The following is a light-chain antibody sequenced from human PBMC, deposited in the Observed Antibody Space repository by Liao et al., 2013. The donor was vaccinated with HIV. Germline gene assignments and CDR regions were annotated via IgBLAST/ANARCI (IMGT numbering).Light chain of an antibody. CDR2: YDD. J-gene: IGLJ3*02. CDR3: QVWDSSGDRWV. Sequence: SYVLTQPPSVSVAPGKTAKITCGGDNIGDKGVHWYQQKPGQAPTLVIYYDDKRPSGIPERFSGSNSGILATLTVSRVEAGDEADYFCQVWDSSGDRWVFGGGTKLTVL. CDR1: NIGDKG. V-gene: IGLV3-21*04.